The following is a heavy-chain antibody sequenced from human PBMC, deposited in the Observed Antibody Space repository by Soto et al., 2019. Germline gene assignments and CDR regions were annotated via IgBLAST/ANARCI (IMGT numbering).Heavy chain of an antibody. V-gene: IGHV4-39*01. CDR1: GGSITSSSYY. CDR2: IYYSGST. D-gene: IGHD1-26*01. CDR3: ATQEVGGSYVYTFDP. Sequence: SETLSLTCTVSGGSITSSSYYWGWIRQPPGKGLEWIGSIYYSGSTYYNPSLKSRVTISVDTSKNQFSLKLSSVAAADTAVYYCATQEVGGSYVYTFDPWGQGTLVTVSS. J-gene: IGHJ5*02.